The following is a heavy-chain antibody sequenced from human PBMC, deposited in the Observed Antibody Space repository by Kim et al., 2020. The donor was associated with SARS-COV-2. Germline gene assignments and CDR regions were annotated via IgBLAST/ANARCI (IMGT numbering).Heavy chain of an antibody. CDR1: GYSFTSYW. D-gene: IGHD2-2*02. J-gene: IGHJ4*02. CDR3: ARLGQVCSSTSCYKGPLGY. V-gene: IGHV5-51*01. CDR2: IYPGDSDT. Sequence: ESLKISCKGSGYSFTSYWIGWVRQMPGKGLEWMGIIYPGDSDTRYSPSFQGQVTITADQSISTAYLQWSSLKASDTAMYYCARLGQVCSSTSCYKGPLGYWGQGTLVTVSS.